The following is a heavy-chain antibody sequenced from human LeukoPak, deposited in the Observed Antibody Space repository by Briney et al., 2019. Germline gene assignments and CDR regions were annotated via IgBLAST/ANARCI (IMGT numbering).Heavy chain of an antibody. CDR1: GYTFTGYY. Sequence: ASVTVSCKASGYTFTGYYMQWVRQAPGQGLEWMGWINPNSGGTNYAQKFQGRVTMTRDTSISTAYMELSRLRSDDTAVYYCASDDCSGGSCYATIPLYWGQGTLVTVSS. CDR3: ASDDCSGGSCYATIPLY. D-gene: IGHD2-15*01. J-gene: IGHJ4*02. V-gene: IGHV1-2*02. CDR2: INPNSGGT.